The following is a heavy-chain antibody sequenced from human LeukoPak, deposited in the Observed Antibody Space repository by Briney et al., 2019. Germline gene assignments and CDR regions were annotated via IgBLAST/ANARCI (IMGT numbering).Heavy chain of an antibody. Sequence: GGSLRLSCAASGFTFDDYAMHWVRQAPGKGLEWVSGISWNSGSIGYADSVKGRFTISRDNAKNSLYLQMNSLRAEDMALYYCATFTAAEDYWGRGTLVTVSS. CDR2: ISWNSGSI. J-gene: IGHJ4*02. CDR3: ATFTAAEDY. D-gene: IGHD6-13*01. V-gene: IGHV3-9*03. CDR1: GFTFDDYA.